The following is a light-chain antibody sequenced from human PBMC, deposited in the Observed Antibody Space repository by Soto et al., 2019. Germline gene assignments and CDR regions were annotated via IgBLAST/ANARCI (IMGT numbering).Light chain of an antibody. CDR3: CSFARGIIFYA. CDR2: EGS. V-gene: IGLV2-23*01. Sequence: QSALTQPASVSASPGQSITISCTGTSSDVGSSNLVSWYQHHPGKAPKLIIYEGSRRPSGVSGRFSGSKSGNTASLTISGLQVDDEADYYCCSFARGIIFYAFGTGTKVTVL. CDR1: SSDVGSSNL. J-gene: IGLJ1*01.